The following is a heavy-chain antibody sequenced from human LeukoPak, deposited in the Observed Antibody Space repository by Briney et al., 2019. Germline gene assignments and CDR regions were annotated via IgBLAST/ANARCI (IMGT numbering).Heavy chain of an antibody. CDR1: GYSFTNYW. V-gene: IGHV5-51*01. CDR2: INPGGSHI. J-gene: IGHJ5*02. Sequence: GESLKISCKGSGYSFTNYWIAWVRQMPGKGLEWMGAINPGGSHIRYSPSFQGQVTISTDKSISTAYLQWSSLKAFDTAIYYCARKNPTALRNNWFDPWGQGTLVTVSS. CDR3: ARKNPTALRNNWFDP. D-gene: IGHD5-18*01.